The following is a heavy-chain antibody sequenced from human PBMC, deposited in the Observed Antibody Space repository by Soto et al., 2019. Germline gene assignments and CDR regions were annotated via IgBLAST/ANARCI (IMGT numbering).Heavy chain of an antibody. V-gene: IGHV4-39*01. CDR2: IDHSGST. CDR1: GDSLSRSSYY. J-gene: IGHJ3*02. Sequence: QMQLQESGPGLVKPSETLSLTCTVSGDSLSRSSYYWGLIRQPPGEGLEWIGSIDHSGSTYYNASLKSRVTISVDASKNEFSLKLSSVTAADTAVYYCARPIATLRHDAFDIWGQGTMVTVSS. D-gene: IGHD4-17*01. CDR3: ARPIATLRHDAFDI.